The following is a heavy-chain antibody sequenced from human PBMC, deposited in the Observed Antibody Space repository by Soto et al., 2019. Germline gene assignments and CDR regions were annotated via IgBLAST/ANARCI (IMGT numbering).Heavy chain of an antibody. CDR1: GFSFSNYA. J-gene: IGHJ4*02. Sequence: EEQLLASGGGLVQPGGSMRLSGAASGFSFSNYARTWVRQAPGKGLERVSAFSDGGSNTYYTDSVKGRFTISRDNSKNTLFVPVNSLGAEASAFDYLAILHRSSWDAGYYFGSWCQRTLDTVS. V-gene: IGHV3-23*01. CDR2: FSDGGSNT. D-gene: IGHD6-13*01. CDR3: AILHRSSWDAGYYFGS.